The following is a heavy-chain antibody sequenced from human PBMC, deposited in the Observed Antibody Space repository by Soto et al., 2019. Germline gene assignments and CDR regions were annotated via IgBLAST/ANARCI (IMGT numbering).Heavy chain of an antibody. CDR1: GLSFSGYY. Sequence: PSETLSLTCAVYGLSFSGYYWSWIRQPPGKGLEWIGEINHSGSTNYNPSLKSRVTISVDTSKNQFSLKLSSVTAADTAVYYCARGRYYDFWSGYSTGKKLYYYYYYMDVWGKGTTVTVSS. V-gene: IGHV4-34*01. CDR2: INHSGST. D-gene: IGHD3-3*01. CDR3: ARGRYYDFWSGYSTGKKLYYYYYYMDV. J-gene: IGHJ6*03.